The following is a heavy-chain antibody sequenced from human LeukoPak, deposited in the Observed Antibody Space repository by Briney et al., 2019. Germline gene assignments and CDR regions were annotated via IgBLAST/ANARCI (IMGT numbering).Heavy chain of an antibody. CDR2: ISGSGGKT. CDR1: GFTFSSYA. CDR3: AKDLSNDYLWGSDRIDAFDV. V-gene: IGHV3-23*01. Sequence: GGSLRLSCAASGFTFSSYAMRWVRQAPGKGLEWVSAISGSGGKTYYAASVKGRSPSSRDNSKNTLYLQVNSLRAEETAVYYCAKDLSNDYLWGSDRIDAFDVWGQGTMVTVAS. J-gene: IGHJ3*01. D-gene: IGHD3-16*02.